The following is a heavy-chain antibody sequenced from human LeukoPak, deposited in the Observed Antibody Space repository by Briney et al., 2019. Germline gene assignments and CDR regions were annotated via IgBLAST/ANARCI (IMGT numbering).Heavy chain of an antibody. V-gene: IGHV1-18*01. J-gene: IGHJ4*02. CDR3: ASTSYYYDSSGYYY. D-gene: IGHD3-22*01. CDR1: GYTFTSYG. Sequence: ASVKVSWKASGYTFTSYGISWVRHAPGQGLEWMGCISAYKGNTNYAQKLQGRVTTTTDTSTSTAYMELRSLRSDDTAGYYCASTSYYYDSSGYYYWGQGTLVTVSS. CDR2: ISAYKGNT.